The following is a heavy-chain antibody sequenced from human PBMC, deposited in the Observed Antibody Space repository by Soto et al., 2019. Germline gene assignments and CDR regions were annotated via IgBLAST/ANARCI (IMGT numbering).Heavy chain of an antibody. J-gene: IGHJ4*02. D-gene: IGHD3-16*01. CDR3: ARWGTTGGLDV. V-gene: IGHV3-33*05. Sequence: QVQLVESGGGLVQPGTSLRLSCVGSGFTFRSYVIHWVRKAPGKGLEWVALTSSDGSNNCYGDSVKGRFTIYRHNARNTVEMQMERVTFEDTALYYCARWGTTGGLDVWSQGTLVSVSS. CDR2: TSSDGSNN. CDR1: GFTFRSYV.